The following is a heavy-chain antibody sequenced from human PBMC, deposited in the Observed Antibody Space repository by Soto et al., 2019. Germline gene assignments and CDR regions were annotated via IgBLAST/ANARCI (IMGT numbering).Heavy chain of an antibody. D-gene: IGHD3-22*01. CDR3: TRRSEYDSGGYYYAYDY. J-gene: IGHJ4*02. Sequence: EVQVVESGGGLVQPAGSLTLSCAASGFTFSDSAMHWVRQASGKGLEWLGRIRSKANNFATAYAASVKGRFTISRDDAKNTVYLQMNSLNSEDTAVYYCTRRSEYDSGGYYYAYDYWGQGTRVTVSS. CDR2: IRSKANNFAT. V-gene: IGHV3-73*02. CDR1: GFTFSDSA.